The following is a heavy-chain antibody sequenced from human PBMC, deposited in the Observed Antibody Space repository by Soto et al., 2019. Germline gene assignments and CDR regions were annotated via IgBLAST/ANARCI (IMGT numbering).Heavy chain of an antibody. CDR2: MNPSSGYT. CDR1: GYTFTYYF. CDR3: ARNFTISGGLDV. V-gene: IGHV1-46*01. Sequence: QAQLEQSGTDVKEPGASVRISCKASGYTFTYYFIHWVRQAPGQGRVWVGVMNPSSGYTTYAQRRQGRVTMTRDTSTSTVYMDLSSLRSEDTALYYCARNFTISGGLDVWGQGTTVTVSS. J-gene: IGHJ6*02. D-gene: IGHD3-10*01.